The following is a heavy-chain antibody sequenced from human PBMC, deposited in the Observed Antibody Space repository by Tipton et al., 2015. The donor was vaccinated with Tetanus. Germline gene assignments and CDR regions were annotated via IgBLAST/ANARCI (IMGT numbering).Heavy chain of an antibody. J-gene: IGHJ4*02. D-gene: IGHD6-19*01. CDR3: ARTIAVADNYFDY. Sequence: TLSLTCTVSGGSVSSGSYYWSWIRQPPGKGLEWIGYIYYSGSTNYNPSLKSRVTISVDTSKNQFSLKLSSVTAADTAVYYCARTIAVADNYFDYWGQGTLVTVSS. CDR1: GGSVSSGSYY. CDR2: IYYSGST. V-gene: IGHV4-61*01.